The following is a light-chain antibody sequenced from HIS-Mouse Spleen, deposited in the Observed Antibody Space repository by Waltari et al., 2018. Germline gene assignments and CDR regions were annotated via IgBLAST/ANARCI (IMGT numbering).Light chain of an antibody. V-gene: IGKV1D-8*02. CDR2: AAS. CDR3: KQYYSFPRT. J-gene: IGKJ1*01. Sequence: AILMTQSPSLLSASTGHRVTISCRMSQVMSSYLAWYQQKPGKAPELLIYAASTLQRGVQSRFSGSGSGTDFTLSISCLQSEDFAPYYCKQYYSFPRTFGQGPKVEIK. CDR1: QVMSSY.